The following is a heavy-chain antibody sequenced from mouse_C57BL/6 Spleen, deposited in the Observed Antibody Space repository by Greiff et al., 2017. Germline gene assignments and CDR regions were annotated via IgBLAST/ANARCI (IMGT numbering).Heavy chain of an antibody. D-gene: IGHD1-1*01. CDR2: ISDGGSYT. CDR1: GFTFSSYA. V-gene: IGHV5-4*01. J-gene: IGHJ2*01. Sequence: EVQRVESGGGLVKPGGSLKLSCAASGFTFSSYAMSWVRQTPEKRLEWVATISDGGSYTYYPDNVQGRFTISRDNAKNNLYLQMSHLKSEDTAMYYCARAYYGSSYFDYWGQGTTLTVSS. CDR3: ARAYYGSSYFDY.